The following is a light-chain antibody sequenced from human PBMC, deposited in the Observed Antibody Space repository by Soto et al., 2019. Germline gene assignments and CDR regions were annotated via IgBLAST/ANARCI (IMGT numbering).Light chain of an antibody. V-gene: IGLV2-14*01. Sequence: QSALTQPASVSGSPGQSITISCTGSSSDVGGYNYVSWYQQHPGKVPKLIIYEVSNRPSGVSNRFSGSKSGNTASLTISGLQAEDEAYYHFSSYTSSSTLVFGGGTKVTVL. CDR1: SSDVGGYNY. CDR3: SSYTSSSTLV. CDR2: EVS. J-gene: IGLJ3*02.